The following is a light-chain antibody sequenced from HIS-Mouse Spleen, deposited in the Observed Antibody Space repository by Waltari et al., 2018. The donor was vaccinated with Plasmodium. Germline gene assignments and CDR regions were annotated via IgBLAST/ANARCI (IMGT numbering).Light chain of an antibody. Sequence: SYELTQPPSVSVYPAQTARITCSGDPLHKKYAYWYPQKSGQAPVLVIYDDSKRPSVIPERFSGSSSGTMATLTISGAQVEDEADYYCYSTDSSGNHRVFGGGTKLTVL. CDR2: DDS. J-gene: IGLJ3*02. V-gene: IGLV3-10*01. CDR3: YSTDSSGNHRV. CDR1: PLHKKY.